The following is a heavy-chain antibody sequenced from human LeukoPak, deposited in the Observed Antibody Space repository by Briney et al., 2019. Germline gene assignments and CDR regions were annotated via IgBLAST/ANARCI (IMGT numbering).Heavy chain of an antibody. J-gene: IGHJ6*03. CDR2: ISRSSYYI. Sequence: GGSLRLSCAASGFTFSDYNMNWVRQAPGKGLEWVSSISRSSYYIYYTDSVKGRFTISRDNAKNSLYLQMNSLRAEDTAVYYCARDQLDVLMVYAMRYMDVWGKGTTVTVSS. CDR1: GFTFSDYN. D-gene: IGHD2-8*01. CDR3: ARDQLDVLMVYAMRYMDV. V-gene: IGHV3-21*01.